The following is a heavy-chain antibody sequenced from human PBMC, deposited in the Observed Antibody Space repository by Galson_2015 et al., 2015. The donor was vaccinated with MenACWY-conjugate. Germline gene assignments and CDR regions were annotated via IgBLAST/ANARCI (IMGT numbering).Heavy chain of an antibody. CDR1: GFTFSIYP. Sequence: SLRLSCAASGFTFSIYPMNWVRQAPGKGLEWVSGLSWNSETIAYADSVKGRFTISRDNAKNSLYLQMNSLRPEDTALYYCAKDTGATGALYVDHWGQGILVTVSS. V-gene: IGHV3-9*01. J-gene: IGHJ4*02. D-gene: IGHD2-8*02. CDR3: AKDTGATGALYVDH. CDR2: LSWNSETI.